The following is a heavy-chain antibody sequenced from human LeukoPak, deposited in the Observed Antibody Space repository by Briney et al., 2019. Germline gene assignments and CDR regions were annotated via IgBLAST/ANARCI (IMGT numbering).Heavy chain of an antibody. V-gene: IGHV4-39*01. CDR1: GGSISSRSYY. CDR2: VSDSGNT. D-gene: IGHD3-16*01. J-gene: IGHJ4*02. Sequence: SETLSLTCTVSGGSISSRSYYWGWIRQPPGKGLEWIGKVSDSGNTYYSPSLRSRVTISIDMSKNQFSLKLSSVTATDTAVYYCARGETVLDYFDYWGQGTLVTVSS. CDR3: ARGETVLDYFDY.